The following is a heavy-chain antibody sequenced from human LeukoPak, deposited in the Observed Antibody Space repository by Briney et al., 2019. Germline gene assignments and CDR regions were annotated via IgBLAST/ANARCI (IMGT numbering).Heavy chain of an antibody. CDR1: GFTFSSYA. D-gene: IGHD4-17*01. V-gene: IGHV3-23*01. CDR2: IYGDSREI. CDR3: AKVGYGDYYYYDMDV. Sequence: GGSLRLSCAASGFTFSSYAMIWVRQVPGKGLEWVSVIYGDSREIRYADSVKGRFTISRDNSKNTLYLQMNSLRAEDTAVYYCAKVGYGDYYYYDMDVWGQGTTVTVSS. J-gene: IGHJ6*02.